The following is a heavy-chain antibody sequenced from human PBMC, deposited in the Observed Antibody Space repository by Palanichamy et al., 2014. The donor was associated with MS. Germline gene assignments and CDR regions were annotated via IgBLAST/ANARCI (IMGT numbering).Heavy chain of an antibody. D-gene: IGHD3-22*01. CDR3: ARWRGDTRGYYGDY. J-gene: IGHJ4*02. Sequence: QVQLVESGGGVVQPGRSLRLSCTASGFTFNNHGMYWVRQAPGKGLEFVAVIQDDGSVEYYAESVKCRFTISRDDSKNTLYLQMNSLRAEDTAVYYCARWRGDTRGYYGDYWGQGTLVTVSS. V-gene: IGHV3-33*01. CDR2: IQDDGSVE. CDR1: GFTFNNHG.